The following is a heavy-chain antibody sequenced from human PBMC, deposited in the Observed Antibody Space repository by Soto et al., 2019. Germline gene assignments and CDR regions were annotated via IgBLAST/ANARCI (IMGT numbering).Heavy chain of an antibody. J-gene: IGHJ4*02. V-gene: IGHV1-69*02. Sequence: QVQLVQSGAEVKKPGSSVKVSCKASGGTFSSYTISWVRQAPGQGLEWMGRIIPILGIANYAQKFQGRVTITADKSMSTAYMELSSLRSEDTAVYYCARLSAGGYDSSGYYHPYFDYWGQGTLVTVSS. CDR3: ARLSAGGYDSSGYYHPYFDY. D-gene: IGHD3-22*01. CDR2: IIPILGIA. CDR1: GGTFSSYT.